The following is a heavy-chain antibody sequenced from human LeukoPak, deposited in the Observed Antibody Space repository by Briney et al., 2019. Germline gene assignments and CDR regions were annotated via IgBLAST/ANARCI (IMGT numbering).Heavy chain of an antibody. D-gene: IGHD3-3*01. CDR1: GFMFSSSW. CDR3: AKEVFIATFDY. V-gene: IGHV3-7*01. Sequence: GGSLRLSCAASGFMFSSSWMAWVRQAPGKGLEGVANIKEDGSDKNYVDSMKGRFTISRDNAKNSLYLQMNSLRAEDTAVYYCAKEVFIATFDYWGQGTLVTVSS. J-gene: IGHJ4*02. CDR2: IKEDGSDK.